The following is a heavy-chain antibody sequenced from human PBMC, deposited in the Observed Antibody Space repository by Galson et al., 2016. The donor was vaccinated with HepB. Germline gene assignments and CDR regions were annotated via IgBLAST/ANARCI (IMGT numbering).Heavy chain of an antibody. J-gene: IGHJ3*02. CDR2: ISYDGSYK. CDR1: GFTFSSYG. CDR3: AKDQHLRILRYFDWVNDAFDM. Sequence: SLRLSCAASGFTFSSYGMHWVRQAPGKGLEWVAVISYDGSYKYYADSVKGRFTISRDNSMDTLYLQMNSLRAEDTAVYYWAKDQHLRILRYFDWVNDAFDMWGQGTMVTVSS. V-gene: IGHV3-30*18. D-gene: IGHD3-9*01.